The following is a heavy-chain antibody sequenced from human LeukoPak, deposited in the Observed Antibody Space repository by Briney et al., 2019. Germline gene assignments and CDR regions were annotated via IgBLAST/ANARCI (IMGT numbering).Heavy chain of an antibody. D-gene: IGHD2-15*01. CDR1: GYTLTELS. J-gene: IGHJ4*02. Sequence: GASVKVSCKVSGYTLTELSMHWVRQAPGKGLEWMGGFDPEDGETIYAQKFQGRVTMTRDTSTSTVYMELSSLRSEDTAVYYCAIVGCSGGSCYADIDYWGQGTLVTVSS. V-gene: IGHV1-24*01. CDR3: AIVGCSGGSCYADIDY. CDR2: FDPEDGET.